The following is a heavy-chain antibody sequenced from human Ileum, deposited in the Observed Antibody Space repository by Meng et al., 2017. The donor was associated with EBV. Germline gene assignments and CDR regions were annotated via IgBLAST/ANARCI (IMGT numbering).Heavy chain of an antibody. J-gene: IGHJ4*02. CDR2: IYNSGST. CDR1: GGSVSSGGNY. V-gene: IGHV4-61*08. D-gene: IGHD6-19*01. Sequence: VQLRGSGPGLVKPSETLSLTCSVSGGSVSSGGNYWSWIRQPPGKGLEWIGYIYNSGSTNYNPSLKSRVTISVDTSKNQFSLKLSSVTAADTAVYYCARDGYSSGSDWGQGTLVTVSS. CDR3: ARDGYSSGSD.